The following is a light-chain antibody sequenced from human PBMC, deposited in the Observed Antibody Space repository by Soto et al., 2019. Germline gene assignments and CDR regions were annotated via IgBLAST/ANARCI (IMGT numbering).Light chain of an antibody. CDR3: QQYGSSRFT. V-gene: IGKV3-20*01. CDR1: QSVSSSY. CDR2: GAS. Sequence: ILLTHSPFTLXLSXFXXXXXXXXXSQSVSSSYLAWYQQKPGQAPRLLIYGASSRATGIPDRFSGSGSGTDFTLTISRLEPEDFAVYYCQQYGSSRFTFGPGTKVDI. J-gene: IGKJ3*01.